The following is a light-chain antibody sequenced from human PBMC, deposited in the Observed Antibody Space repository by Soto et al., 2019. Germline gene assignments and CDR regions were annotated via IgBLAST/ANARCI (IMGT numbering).Light chain of an antibody. Sequence: CTGTSSDVGGYNYVSWYQQHPGKAPKLMIYEVSKRPSGVPDRFSGSKSGNTASLTVSGLQAEDEADYYCSSYAGSNGVFGTGTKVTVL. V-gene: IGLV2-8*01. CDR2: EVS. J-gene: IGLJ1*01. CDR1: SSDVGGYNY. CDR3: SSYAGSNGV.